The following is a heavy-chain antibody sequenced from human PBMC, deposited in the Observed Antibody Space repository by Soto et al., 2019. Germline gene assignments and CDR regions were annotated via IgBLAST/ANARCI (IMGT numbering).Heavy chain of an antibody. CDR3: VREYSPGLFEY. CDR2: INAANGDT. D-gene: IGHD5-12*01. CDR1: GYTFTSYG. Sequence: GASVKVSCKASGYTFTSYGIHWARQAPGQRLEWMGWINAANGDTKYSPKFQGRISMTRDTSTTTVYMELSSLRSEDTAVYYCVREYSPGLFEYWGQGTLVTVSS. V-gene: IGHV1-3*01. J-gene: IGHJ4*02.